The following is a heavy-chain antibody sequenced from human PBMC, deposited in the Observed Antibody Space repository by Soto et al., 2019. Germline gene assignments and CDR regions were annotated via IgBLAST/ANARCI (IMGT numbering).Heavy chain of an antibody. CDR3: ARDSQWLGYSYGGNHPWFDP. Sequence: QVQLVQSGAEEKKPAASVKVSCKASGYTFSIYPIHWVRQVPGQRLEWMGWINTGTGQTKNSKKFQGRLTISRDTSASTAHMELSSLRSEDTAVYYCARDSQWLGYSYGGNHPWFDPWGQGTLVTVSS. CDR2: INTGTGQT. CDR1: GYTFSIYP. J-gene: IGHJ5*02. D-gene: IGHD5-18*01. V-gene: IGHV1-3*05.